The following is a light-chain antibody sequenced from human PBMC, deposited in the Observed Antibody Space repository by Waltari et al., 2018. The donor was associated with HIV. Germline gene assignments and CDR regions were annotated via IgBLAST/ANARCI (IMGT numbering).Light chain of an antibody. CDR3: EAWDNRLSGVL. Sequence: QSVLTQPPSVSAAPGQNVTTSCSGSTSNIAKNSVAWYQQLPGTAPKLVIYDNNKRPSGIPDRFSGSKSGTSATLGISGLQTGDEADYYCEAWDNRLSGVLFGGGTKLTVL. CDR2: DNN. CDR1: TSNIAKNS. V-gene: IGLV1-51*01. J-gene: IGLJ3*02.